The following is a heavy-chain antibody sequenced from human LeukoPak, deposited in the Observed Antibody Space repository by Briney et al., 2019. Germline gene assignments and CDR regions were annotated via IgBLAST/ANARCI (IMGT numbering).Heavy chain of an antibody. CDR3: ARDLRKSADYYFDY. V-gene: IGHV3-23*01. J-gene: IGHJ4*02. Sequence: GGSLRLSCAASGFTFSSYAMSWVRQAPGKGLEWVSAISGSGGSTYYADSVKGRFTISGDNSKNTLYLQMSSLRVEDTAMYYCARDLRKSADYYFDYWGQGTLVTVSS. CDR1: GFTFSSYA. D-gene: IGHD3/OR15-3a*01. CDR2: ISGSGGST.